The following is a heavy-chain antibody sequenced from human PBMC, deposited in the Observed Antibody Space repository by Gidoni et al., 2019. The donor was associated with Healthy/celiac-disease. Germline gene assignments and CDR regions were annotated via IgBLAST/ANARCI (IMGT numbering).Heavy chain of an antibody. V-gene: IGHV1-2*02. Sequence: QVQLVQPGAEVKKPGTSVKDSCMASGYTFTGYYRHWVRQVPGQGLEWMGWINPNSGDTNYAQKFRGRVTTTSDTSISTAYMELSRLRSDDTDVYYCARAQVGSGSYGAFDAFDIWGQGTMVTVSS. D-gene: IGHD1-26*01. CDR2: INPNSGDT. J-gene: IGHJ3*02. CDR3: ARAQVGSGSYGAFDAFDI. CDR1: GYTFTGYY.